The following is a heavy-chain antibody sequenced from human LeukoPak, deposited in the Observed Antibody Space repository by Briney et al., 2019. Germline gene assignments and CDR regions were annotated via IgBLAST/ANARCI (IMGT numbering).Heavy chain of an antibody. CDR1: GFTFSSSA. D-gene: IGHD3-10*01. Sequence: GGSLRLSCGASGFTFSSSAMCWVRQAPGKGLEWVSGISRTGGDTYYADSVKGRFTISRDTSKNTLFLQMNSLRAEDTAVYYCARDLIHGSWSYYDYWGQGTLVTVSS. CDR2: ISRTGGDT. CDR3: ARDLIHGSWSYYDY. V-gene: IGHV3-23*01. J-gene: IGHJ4*02.